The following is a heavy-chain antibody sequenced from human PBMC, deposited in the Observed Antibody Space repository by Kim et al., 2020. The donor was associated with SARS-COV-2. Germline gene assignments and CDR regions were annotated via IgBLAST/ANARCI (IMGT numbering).Heavy chain of an antibody. Sequence: YADSVKGRFTISRDNSKNTLYLQMNSLRAEDTAVYYCARPVSSSSWLFDYWGQGTLVTVSS. D-gene: IGHD6-13*01. J-gene: IGHJ4*02. CDR3: ARPVSSSSWLFDY. V-gene: IGHV3-33*01.